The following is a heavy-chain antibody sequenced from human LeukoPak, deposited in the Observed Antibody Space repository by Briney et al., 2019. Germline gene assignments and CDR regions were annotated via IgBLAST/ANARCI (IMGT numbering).Heavy chain of an antibody. Sequence: SETLSLTCTVSGGSISSGGYYWSWIRQHPGKGLEWIGYIYYSGSTYYNPSLKSRVTISVDTSKNQFSLKLSSVAAADTAVYYCARVGPIRRYYFDYWGQGTLVTVSS. J-gene: IGHJ4*02. CDR1: GGSISSGGYY. CDR2: IYYSGST. CDR3: ARVGPIRRYYFDY. V-gene: IGHV4-31*03.